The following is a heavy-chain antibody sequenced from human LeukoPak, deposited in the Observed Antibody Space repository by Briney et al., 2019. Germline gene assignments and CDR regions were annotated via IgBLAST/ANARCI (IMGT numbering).Heavy chain of an antibody. CDR1: GGTFSSYG. D-gene: IGHD2-21*01. Sequence: GASVKVSCKASGGTFSSYGINWVRQAPGQGLEWMGGIIPIFGSANYAQKFQGRVTITADESTSTAYMELSSLRSDDTAVYYCAISAHTSGANWIDPWGQGTLVTVSS. CDR3: AISAHTSGANWIDP. CDR2: IIPIFGSA. J-gene: IGHJ5*02. V-gene: IGHV1-69*13.